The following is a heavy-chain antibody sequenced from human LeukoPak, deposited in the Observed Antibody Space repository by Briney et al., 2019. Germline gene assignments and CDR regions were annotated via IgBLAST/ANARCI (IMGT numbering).Heavy chain of an antibody. D-gene: IGHD3-10*01. CDR2: IYSGGST. Sequence: PGGSLRLSCAASGFTVSNNYMSWVRQAPGKGLEWVSVIYSGGSTYYADSVKGRFTISRDNSKNTLYLQMNSLRAEDTAVYYCARVTGPTSTMVRGVIIPAFDSWGRGTLVTVSS. J-gene: IGHJ4*02. CDR1: GFTVSNNY. V-gene: IGHV3-53*01. CDR3: ARVTGPTSTMVRGVIIPAFDS.